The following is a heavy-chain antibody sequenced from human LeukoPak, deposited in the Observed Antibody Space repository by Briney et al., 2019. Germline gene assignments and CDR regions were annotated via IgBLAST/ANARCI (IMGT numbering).Heavy chain of an antibody. V-gene: IGHV3-21*01. D-gene: IGHD6-19*01. CDR3: AKDSGSRAVAAPFDK. J-gene: IGHJ4*02. Sequence: PGGSLRLSCAASGFTFSSYSMNWVRQAPGKGLEWVSSISSSSSYIYYADSVKGRFTISRDNSKNTLYLQMNSLRAEDTAVYYCAKDSGSRAVAAPFDKWGQGTLVTVSS. CDR2: ISSSSSYI. CDR1: GFTFSSYS.